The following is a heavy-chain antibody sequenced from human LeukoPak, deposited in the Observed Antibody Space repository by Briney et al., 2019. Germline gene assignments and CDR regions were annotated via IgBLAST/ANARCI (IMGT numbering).Heavy chain of an antibody. D-gene: IGHD1-26*01. CDR3: ARAYYSGSTDWALY. Sequence: GGSLRLSCAASGFTFSRYWMHWVRQAPRKGLVWVSRIKSDGSSTNYADSVKGRFTISRDNAKNLLYLQMNSLRAEDTAVYYCARAYYSGSTDWALYWGQGTLVTVSS. J-gene: IGHJ4*02. CDR2: IKSDGSST. V-gene: IGHV3-74*01. CDR1: GFTFSRYW.